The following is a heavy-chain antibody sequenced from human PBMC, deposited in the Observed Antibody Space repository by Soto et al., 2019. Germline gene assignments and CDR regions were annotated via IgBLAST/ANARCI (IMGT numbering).Heavy chain of an antibody. CDR3: AKEQERYSSAWYTQDDY. V-gene: IGHV3-30*18. J-gene: IGHJ4*02. Sequence: QVQLVESGGGVVQHGRSLRLSCAASGFTFSSFGMHWVRQAPGKGLEWVAVISYDGGNKYYADSVKGRFTISRDNSKNTLYLQMNSLRAEDTAVYYCAKEQERYSSAWYTQDDYWGQGTLVTVSS. CDR1: GFTFSSFG. D-gene: IGHD6-19*01. CDR2: ISYDGGNK.